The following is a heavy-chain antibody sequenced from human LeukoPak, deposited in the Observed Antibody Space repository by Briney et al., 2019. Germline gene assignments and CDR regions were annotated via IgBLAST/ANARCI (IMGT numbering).Heavy chain of an antibody. CDR2: FSGSGGSI. J-gene: IGHJ4*02. Sequence: GGSLRLSCAASGFPFSSYGMRWARHAPGKGLEWVSSFSGSGGSIYYADSVQGRFTISKAQSNHTLYLQMTSRRGHDPAIYYCAKCLSAAYSSGYYYGNDYCGQGTLVTVSS. CDR3: AKCLSAAYSSGYYYGNDY. CDR1: GFPFSSYG. D-gene: IGHD3-22*01. V-gene: IGHV3-23*01.